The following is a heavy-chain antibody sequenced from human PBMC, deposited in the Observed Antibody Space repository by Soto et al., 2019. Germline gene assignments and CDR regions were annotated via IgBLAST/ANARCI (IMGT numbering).Heavy chain of an antibody. CDR1: GYTFTSYV. D-gene: IGHD3-16*01. J-gene: IGHJ3*02. CDR2: ISASNGNT. CDR3: ARAGGDGYNKPHAFDI. V-gene: IGHV1-18*04. Sequence: ASVKVSCKASGYTFTSYVISWVRQAPGQGLEWMGWISASNGNTNYAQKLQGRVTMTTDTSKSTAYMEMRSLRSDDTAVYYCARAGGDGYNKPHAFDIWGQGTMVTVSS.